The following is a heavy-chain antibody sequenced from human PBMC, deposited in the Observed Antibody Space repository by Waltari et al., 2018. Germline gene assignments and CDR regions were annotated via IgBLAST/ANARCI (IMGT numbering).Heavy chain of an antibody. V-gene: IGHV4-4*02. Sequence: QVQLQESGQGLVKPSGTLSLTCAVSGDSISGNYGWSWVRQSPEKGLECIGQVHHSGKTHYNPSLQSRVTISVDKPKNQFSLNLNSVTAADTAVYYCAGDRAIGLFFDYWGRGTLVTVSS. J-gene: IGHJ4*02. CDR1: GDSISGNYG. CDR3: AGDRAIGLFFDY. CDR2: VHHSGKT. D-gene: IGHD2-2*01.